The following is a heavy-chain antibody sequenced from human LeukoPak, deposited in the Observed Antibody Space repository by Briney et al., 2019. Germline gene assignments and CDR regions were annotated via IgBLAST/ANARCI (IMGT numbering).Heavy chain of an antibody. V-gene: IGHV3-30-3*01. CDR2: ISYDGSNK. D-gene: IGHD3-10*01. J-gene: IGHJ4*02. Sequence: GGSLRLSCAASGFTFSSYAMHWVRQAPGKGLEWVAVISYDGSNKYSADSVKGRFTISRDNSKNTLYLQMSSLRTEDTAVYYCAREVRGAITVFDYWGQGTLVTVSS. CDR1: GFTFSSYA. CDR3: AREVRGAITVFDY.